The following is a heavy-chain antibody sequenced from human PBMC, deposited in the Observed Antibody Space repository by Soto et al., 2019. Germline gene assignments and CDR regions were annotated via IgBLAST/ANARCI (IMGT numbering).Heavy chain of an antibody. CDR2: IGGTGTDT. D-gene: IGHD1-20*01. Sequence: DVQLLESGGGLVQPGGSLTLSCAASRFTFSAFAMSWVRQAPGKGLEWVSSIGGTGTDTHYADSVKGRFTISRDNSRNTLYLQIDSLRDEDTAVYYCAKDAVPYNGKWDWFDSWGQGTLVIVSS. CDR3: AKDAVPYNGKWDWFDS. V-gene: IGHV3-23*01. J-gene: IGHJ5*01. CDR1: RFTFSAFA.